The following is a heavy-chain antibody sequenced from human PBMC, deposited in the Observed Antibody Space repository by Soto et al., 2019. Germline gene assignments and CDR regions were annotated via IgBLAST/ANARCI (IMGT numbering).Heavy chain of an antibody. D-gene: IGHD2-2*01. J-gene: IGHJ6*02. V-gene: IGHV1-18*01. CDR3: ARELRVVVPAAIPHYYYYGMDV. Sequence: ASVKVSCKASGYTFTSYGISWVRQAPGQGLEWMGWISAYNGNTNYAQKLQGRVTMTTDTSTSTAYMELRSPRSDDTAVYYCARELRVVVPAAIPHYYYYGMDVWGQGTTVTVSS. CDR1: GYTFTSYG. CDR2: ISAYNGNT.